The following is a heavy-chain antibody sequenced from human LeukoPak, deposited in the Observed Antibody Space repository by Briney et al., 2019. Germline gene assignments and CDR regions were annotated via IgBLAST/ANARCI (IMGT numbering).Heavy chain of an antibody. D-gene: IGHD1-26*01. CDR3: ARQGSGNYLSPVNY. CDR2: IYYSGSA. J-gene: IGHJ4*02. V-gene: IGHV4-39*01. Sequence: SETLSLTCTVSGGSITKDSYYWAWIRQPPGKGLEWIGSIYYSGSAYYNPSLRSRVTISVDTSKNQFSLKLSSVTAADTAVYYCARQGSGNYLSPVNYWGQGTLVTVSS. CDR1: GGSITKDSYY.